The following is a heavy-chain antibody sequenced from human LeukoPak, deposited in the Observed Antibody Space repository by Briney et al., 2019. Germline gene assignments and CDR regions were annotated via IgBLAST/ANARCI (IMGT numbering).Heavy chain of an antibody. CDR2: IYDSGST. J-gene: IGHJ4*02. D-gene: IGHD3-22*01. Sequence: SETLSLTCTVSGGSISSYYWSWIRQPPGKGLEWIGNIYDSGSTNYNPSLKSRLTISVDTSKNQCSLKLSSVTAADTAVYHCARQSISGSSLSYFDYWGQGTLVNVSS. CDR1: GGSISSYY. CDR3: ARQSISGSSLSYFDY. V-gene: IGHV4-59*01.